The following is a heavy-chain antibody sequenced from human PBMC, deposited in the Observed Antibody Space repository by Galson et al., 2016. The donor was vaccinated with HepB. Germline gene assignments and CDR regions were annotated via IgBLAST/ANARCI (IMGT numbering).Heavy chain of an antibody. Sequence: SLRLSCAASGFTVSSNYMSWVRQAPGKGLEWVSVIYSGGSTYYADSVKGRFTISRDNSKNTLFLQMTSLRADDTALYYCAARVHIPWGQGALVTVSS. CDR2: IYSGGST. CDR1: GFTVSSNY. D-gene: IGHD2-21*01. CDR3: AARVHIP. V-gene: IGHV3-66*01. J-gene: IGHJ5*02.